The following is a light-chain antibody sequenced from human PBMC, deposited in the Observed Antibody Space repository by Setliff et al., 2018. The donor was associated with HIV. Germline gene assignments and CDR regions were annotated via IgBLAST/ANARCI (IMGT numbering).Light chain of an antibody. Sequence: QSALAQPASVSGSPGQSITISCTGTSSDVGGYSYVSWYQQHPGKAPKLIIYEVRNRPSGVSKRFSGSKSGNTASLTISGLQAEDEADYYCSSYAITNTLPFGTGTKGTV. CDR3: SSYAITNTLP. V-gene: IGLV2-14*01. CDR1: SSDVGGYSY. J-gene: IGLJ1*01. CDR2: EVR.